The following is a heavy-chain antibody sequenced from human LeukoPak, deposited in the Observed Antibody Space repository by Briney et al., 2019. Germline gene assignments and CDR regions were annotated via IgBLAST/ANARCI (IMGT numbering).Heavy chain of an antibody. Sequence: SETLSLTCTVSGGSISSYYWSWIRQPPRKGLEWIGYIYYSGTANYNPSLKSRVTISVDTSKNQFSLKLSSVTAADTAVYYCARGVYIAAAQYGYWGQGTLVTVSS. CDR2: IYYSGTA. V-gene: IGHV4-59*01. D-gene: IGHD6-13*01. CDR1: GGSISSYY. CDR3: ARGVYIAAAQYGY. J-gene: IGHJ4*02.